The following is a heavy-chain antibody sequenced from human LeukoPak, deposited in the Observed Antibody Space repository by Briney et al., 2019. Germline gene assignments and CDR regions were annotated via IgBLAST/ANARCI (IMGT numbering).Heavy chain of an antibody. CDR2: IYYSGRT. Sequence: SETLSLTCIVSGGSISSSSYYWGWVRQPPGKGLEWIGSIYYSGRTYYNPSLKSRVTISVDTSKNQFSLKLSSVTAADTAVYYCARDQGTIILGYFQYWGQGTLVTVSS. J-gene: IGHJ4*02. CDR3: ARDQGTIILGYFQY. V-gene: IGHV4-39*07. CDR1: GGSISSSSYY. D-gene: IGHD3-22*01.